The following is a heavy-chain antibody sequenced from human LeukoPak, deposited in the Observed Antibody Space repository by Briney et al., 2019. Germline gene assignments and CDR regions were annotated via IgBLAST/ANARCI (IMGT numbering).Heavy chain of an antibody. Sequence: PGGPLRLSCAASGFTFSDHYMDWVRQAPGKGLEWVGRTRNKANSYTTEYAASVKGRFTISRDDSKNSLYLQMNSLKTEDTAVYYCARAYDSSGYYYFFDYWGQGILVTVSS. D-gene: IGHD3-22*01. J-gene: IGHJ4*02. V-gene: IGHV3-72*01. CDR1: GFTFSDHY. CDR2: TRNKANSYTT. CDR3: ARAYDSSGYYYFFDY.